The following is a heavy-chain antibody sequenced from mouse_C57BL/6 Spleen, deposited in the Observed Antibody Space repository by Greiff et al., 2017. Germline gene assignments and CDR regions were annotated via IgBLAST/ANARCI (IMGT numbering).Heavy chain of an antibody. J-gene: IGHJ3*01. CDR3: AGGNYGGFAY. Sequence: EVQLQQSGPELVKPGASVKMSCKASGYTFTDYNMHWVKQSPGKSLEWIGYINPNNGGTSYNQKFKGKATLTVNKSSSTAYMELRSLTSEDSAVYYCAGGNYGGFAYWGQGTLVTVSA. D-gene: IGHD2-1*01. V-gene: IGHV1-22*01. CDR1: GYTFTDYN. CDR2: INPNNGGT.